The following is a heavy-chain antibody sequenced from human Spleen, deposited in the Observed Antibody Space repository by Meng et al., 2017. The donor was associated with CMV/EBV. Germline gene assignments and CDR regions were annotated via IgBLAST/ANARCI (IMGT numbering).Heavy chain of an antibody. CDR2: IYYSGST. CDR3: ARALYYYDSSGYYHGNAFDI. V-gene: IGHV4-61*01. CDR1: GDSVSSGTCY. D-gene: IGHD3-22*01. J-gene: IGHJ3*02. Sequence: SETLSLTCTVSGDSVSSGTCYWSWIRQPPGKGLEWIGNIYYSGSTNYNPSLKSRVTISVDTSKNQFSLNLSSVTSADTAMYYCARALYYYDSSGYYHGNAFDIWGQGTMVTVSS.